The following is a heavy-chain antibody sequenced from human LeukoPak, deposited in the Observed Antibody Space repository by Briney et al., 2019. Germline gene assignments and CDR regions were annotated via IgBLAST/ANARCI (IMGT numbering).Heavy chain of an antibody. CDR1: GFTFSGSA. CDR3: TRHPNHDYENSRGENWFDP. J-gene: IGHJ5*02. V-gene: IGHV3-73*01. D-gene: IGHD4-17*01. CDR2: IRSKANSYAT. Sequence: PGGSLRLSCAASGFTFSGSAMHWVRQASGKGLEWVGRIRSKANSYATAYAASVKGRFTISRDDSKNTAYLQMDSLKTEDTAVYYCTRHPNHDYENSRGENWFDPWGQGTLVTVSS.